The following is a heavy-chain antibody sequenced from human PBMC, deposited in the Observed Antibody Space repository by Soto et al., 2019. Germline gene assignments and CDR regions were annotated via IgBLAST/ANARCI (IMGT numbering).Heavy chain of an antibody. D-gene: IGHD3-22*01. CDR1: GGSISSYY. V-gene: IGHV4-59*01. Sequence: QVQLQESGPGLVKPSETLSLTCTVSGGSISSYYWSWIRQPPGKGLEWIGNIYYSGSTNYNPSLKSRVTISVDTSKNQCSLKLSSVTAADTAVYYCARGYDSSGYYFPLFDYWGQGTLVTVSS. CDR2: IYYSGST. J-gene: IGHJ4*02. CDR3: ARGYDSSGYYFPLFDY.